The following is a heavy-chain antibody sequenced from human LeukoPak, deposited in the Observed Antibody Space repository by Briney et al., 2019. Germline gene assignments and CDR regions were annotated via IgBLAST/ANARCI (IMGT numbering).Heavy chain of an antibody. V-gene: IGHV3-23*01. J-gene: IGHJ3*02. CDR1: GFTFSNYA. Sequence: GGSLGLSCAASGFTFSNYAMNWIRQAPGKGLEWVSHITGSGDNSYYTDSVKGRFTLSRDNSKNTLFLQMNSLRAEDTAVYYCTRDEGLVAGIWRALDIWGQGTMVTVSS. CDR3: TRDEGLVAGIWRALDI. CDR2: ITGSGDNS. D-gene: IGHD6-19*01.